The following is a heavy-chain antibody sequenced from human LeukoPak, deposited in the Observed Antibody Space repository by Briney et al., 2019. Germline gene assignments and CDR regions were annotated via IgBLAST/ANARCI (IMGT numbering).Heavy chain of an antibody. V-gene: IGHV5-51*01. CDR2: IYPGGSET. Sequence: GESLKISCEGSGYSFSNYWIGWVRQMPGKGLEWMGIIYPGGSETRYSPSFQGQVTFSVDKSTSTAYLRWASLKASDTAMYYCARRPERGVLDYWGQGTLVTVSS. J-gene: IGHJ4*02. CDR1: GYSFSNYW. D-gene: IGHD1-1*01. CDR3: ARRPERGVLDY.